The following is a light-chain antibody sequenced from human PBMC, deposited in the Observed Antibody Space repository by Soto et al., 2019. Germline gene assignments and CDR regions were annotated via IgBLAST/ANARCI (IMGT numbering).Light chain of an antibody. V-gene: IGKV3-20*01. CDR2: GTS. J-gene: IGKJ2*01. CDR3: QQYRTSPYT. Sequence: EIVLTQSPGTLSLSPGERATLSCRASQSVSNSYFAWYQQKPGQAPRLLIYGTSNTATGIPARFSGSRSGTDFTLTISSLEPEDFAVYYCQQYRTSPYTFGQGTKLDIK. CDR1: QSVSNSY.